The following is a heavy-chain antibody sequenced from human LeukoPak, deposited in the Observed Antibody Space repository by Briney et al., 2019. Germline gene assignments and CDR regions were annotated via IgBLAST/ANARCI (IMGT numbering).Heavy chain of an antibody. CDR3: AREVVTTGFDY. V-gene: IGHV3-74*01. CDR2: INSDGSST. Sequence: PGGSLRLSCAASGFTFSSYWMHWVRQAPGKGLVWVSRINSDGSSTSYADSVKGRFTISRVNAKNTLYLQMNSLRAEDTAVYYCAREVVTTGFDYWGQGTLVTVSS. CDR1: GFTFSSYW. D-gene: IGHD2-21*02. J-gene: IGHJ4*02.